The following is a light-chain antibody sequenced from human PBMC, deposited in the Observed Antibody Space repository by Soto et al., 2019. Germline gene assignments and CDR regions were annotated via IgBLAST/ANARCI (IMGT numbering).Light chain of an antibody. J-gene: IGKJ1*01. Sequence: VLTQSPATLSLSPGERATLSCRASQSVSGSDLAWYQQKPGQAPRLLISGASSRATGVPDRFSGSGSGTDFTLTISRLEPEDFAVFYCQQYGTSPPTFGQGTKVDIK. V-gene: IGKV3-20*01. CDR2: GAS. CDR1: QSVSGSD. CDR3: QQYGTSPPT.